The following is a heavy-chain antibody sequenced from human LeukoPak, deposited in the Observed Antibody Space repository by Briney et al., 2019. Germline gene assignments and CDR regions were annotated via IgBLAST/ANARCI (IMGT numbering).Heavy chain of an antibody. J-gene: IGHJ4*02. Sequence: SETLSLTCTVSGGSIGSNYWTWIRQPPGKGLEYIGYIYYTGATNYNPSLKSRVTISVDTSKNQFSLKMTSVTAADTAVYFCAKYGNSGWVIDNWGQRTLVTVSS. D-gene: IGHD6-19*01. CDR1: GGSIGSNY. CDR3: AKYGNSGWVIDN. V-gene: IGHV4-59*08. CDR2: IYYTGAT.